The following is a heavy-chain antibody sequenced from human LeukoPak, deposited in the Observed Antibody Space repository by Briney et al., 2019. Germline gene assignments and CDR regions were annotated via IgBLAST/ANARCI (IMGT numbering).Heavy chain of an antibody. J-gene: IGHJ4*02. CDR3: AKEPYSSGWYRELGSGFDY. CDR2: ISGSGGST. D-gene: IGHD6-19*01. CDR1: GFTFSSYA. Sequence: GGSLRLSCAASGFTFSSYAMSWVRQAPGKGLEWVSAISGSGGSTYYADSVKGRFTISRDNSKNTLYLQMNSLRAEDTAVYYCAKEPYSSGWYRELGSGFDYWGQGTLVTVSS. V-gene: IGHV3-23*01.